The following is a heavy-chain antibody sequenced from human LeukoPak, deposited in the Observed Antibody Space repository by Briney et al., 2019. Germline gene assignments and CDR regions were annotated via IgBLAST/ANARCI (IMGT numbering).Heavy chain of an antibody. J-gene: IGHJ4*02. CDR2: ISGSGGST. D-gene: IGHD2-2*01. CDR1: GFTFSSYA. Sequence: GGSLRLSCAASGFTFSSYAMSWVRQAPGKGLEWVSAISGSGGSTYYADSVKGRFTISRDNSKNTLYPQMNSLRAEDTAVYYCAKDVNLVVPAACDYWGQGTLVAVSS. CDR3: AKDVNLVVPAACDY. V-gene: IGHV3-23*01.